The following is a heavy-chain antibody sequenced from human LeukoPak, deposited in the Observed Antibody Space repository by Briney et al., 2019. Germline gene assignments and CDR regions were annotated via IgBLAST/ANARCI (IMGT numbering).Heavy chain of an antibody. CDR3: ARDKLGLGELSLYDE. J-gene: IGHJ4*02. Sequence: GASVKVSCKASGYTLTGHSMHWVRQAPGQGLEWMGWMNPNSGGTKYTRKFQGRVTMTRDTSISTAYMELSRLTSDDTAMYYCARDKLGLGELSLYDEWGQGIQVTVSS. CDR2: MNPNSGGT. V-gene: IGHV1-2*02. CDR1: GYTLTGHS. D-gene: IGHD3-16*02.